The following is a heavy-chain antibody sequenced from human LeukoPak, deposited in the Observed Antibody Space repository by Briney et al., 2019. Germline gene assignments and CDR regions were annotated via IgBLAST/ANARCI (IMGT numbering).Heavy chain of an antibody. V-gene: IGHV4-39*01. CDR2: IYYSGST. D-gene: IGHD5-12*01. CDR1: GGSISSSSYS. J-gene: IGHJ4*02. Sequence: KTSETLSLTCTVSGGSISSSSYSWGWIRQPPGKGLEWIGSIYYSGSTYYNPSLKSRVTISVDTSKNQFSLKLSSVTAANTAVYYCARSRTEGGYSDYWGQGTLVTVSS. CDR3: ARSRTEGGYSDY.